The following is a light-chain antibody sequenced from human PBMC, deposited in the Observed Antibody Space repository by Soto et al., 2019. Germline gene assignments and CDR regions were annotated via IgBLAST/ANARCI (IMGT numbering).Light chain of an antibody. J-gene: IGKJ5*01. V-gene: IGKV1-39*01. CDR3: PQTYNTPIT. Sequence: DSQRTECPSSVSAYVGDRASISCRASQSISKFLSWHQQRTGPPPKILIYAASSLERGVPSRFSGSGSCTDFTLTISSLYPHDVPTYYCPQTYNTPITFGQGTRLQIK. CDR2: AAS. CDR1: QSISKF.